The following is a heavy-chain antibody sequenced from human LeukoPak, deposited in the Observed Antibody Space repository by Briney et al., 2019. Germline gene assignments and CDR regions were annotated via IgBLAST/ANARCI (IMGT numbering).Heavy chain of an antibody. CDR2: IYPGDSDT. Sequence: GESLKISCKGSGYSFTSYWIGWVRQMPGKGLEWMGIIYPGDSDTRYSPSFQGQVTISADKSISTAYLQWSSLKASDTAMYYCASTFWKWYYYDSSGRDAFDIWGQGTMVTVSS. J-gene: IGHJ3*02. V-gene: IGHV5-51*01. D-gene: IGHD3-22*01. CDR1: GYSFTSYW. CDR3: ASTFWKWYYYDSSGRDAFDI.